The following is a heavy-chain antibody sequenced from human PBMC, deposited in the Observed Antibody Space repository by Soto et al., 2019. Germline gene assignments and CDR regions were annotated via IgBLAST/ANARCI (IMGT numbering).Heavy chain of an antibody. V-gene: IGHV3-21*01. Sequence: EVQLVESGGGLVKPGGSLTLSCAGSGFAFRSYNMNWVRQPPGKGLEWVASISSGSSNIYYADSVKGRFTISRDNAKDSLYLQMDRLRAEDSAVYYCASATVVAGTFDFWGQGTMITVSS. D-gene: IGHD2-15*01. CDR1: GFAFRSYN. J-gene: IGHJ4*02. CDR2: ISSGSSNI. CDR3: ASATVVAGTFDF.